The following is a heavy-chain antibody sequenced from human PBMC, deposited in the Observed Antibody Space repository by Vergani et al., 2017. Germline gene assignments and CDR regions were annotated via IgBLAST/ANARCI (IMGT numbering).Heavy chain of an antibody. D-gene: IGHD2-15*01. J-gene: IGHJ5*02. Sequence: QVQLVQSGSEVKKPGASVKVSCRASGYTFTNYALNWVRQAPGQGLEWMGWINSNSGNPTYAQGFKGRFVFSLDSSVSTSCLQINSLQPEDTAVYYCVRTRSGSCTGGGCYSGWFDPWGQGTLVTVSS. CDR3: VRTRSGSCTGGGCYSGWFDP. V-gene: IGHV7-4-1*02. CDR2: INSNSGNP. CDR1: GYTFTNYA.